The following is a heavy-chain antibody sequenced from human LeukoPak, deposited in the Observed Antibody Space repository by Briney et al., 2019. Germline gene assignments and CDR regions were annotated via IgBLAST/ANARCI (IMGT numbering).Heavy chain of an antibody. CDR2: IKQDGSEK. J-gene: IGHJ3*02. CDR1: GFTFSSYW. D-gene: IGHD5-18*01. V-gene: IGHV3-7*01. CDR3: ARDRRTGYAFDI. Sequence: GGSLRLSCAASGFTFSSYWMSWVRQAPGKGLEWVANIKQDGSEKYEVDSVNGRFTISRDNAKNSLYLPTNSLRAEDPAVYYCARDRRTGYAFDIWGQGTMVTVSS.